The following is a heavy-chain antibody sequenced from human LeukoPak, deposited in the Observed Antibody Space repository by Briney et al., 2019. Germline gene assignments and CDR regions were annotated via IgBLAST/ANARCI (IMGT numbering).Heavy chain of an antibody. Sequence: KSSETLSLTCTVSGGSISSYYWSWIRQPPGKGLEWIGYIYYSGSTNYNPSLKSRVTISVDTSKNQFSLKLSSVTAADTAVYYCARVPSAAIIDSYYFDYWGQGTLVTVSS. V-gene: IGHV4-59*01. CDR1: GGSISSYY. CDR3: ARVPSAAIIDSYYFDY. CDR2: IYYSGST. D-gene: IGHD2-2*02. J-gene: IGHJ4*02.